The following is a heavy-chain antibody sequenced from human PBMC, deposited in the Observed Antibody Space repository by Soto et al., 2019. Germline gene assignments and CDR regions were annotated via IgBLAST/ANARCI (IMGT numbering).Heavy chain of an antibody. Sequence: GGSLRLSCATSGFTFSRYWMTWVRQVPGKGLEWVANINQDGTEKYYLASVKGRFTISRDNAKDSLDLQMNGLSADDTAVYYCAKAPDGSGREYYCDYWGQGTLVTVSS. D-gene: IGHD3-10*01. CDR1: GFTFSRYW. CDR2: INQDGTEK. CDR3: AKAPDGSGREYYCDY. V-gene: IGHV3-7*01. J-gene: IGHJ4*02.